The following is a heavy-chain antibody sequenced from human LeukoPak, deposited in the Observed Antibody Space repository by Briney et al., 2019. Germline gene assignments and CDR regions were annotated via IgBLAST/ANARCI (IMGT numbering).Heavy chain of an antibody. J-gene: IGHJ4*02. CDR1: GFTFDDYG. Sequence: GASLRLSCAASGFTFDDYGMSWVRQAPGKGLEWVSGIRWNGDTKGYADSVKGRFTISRDNAKNSLYLQMNSLRAEDTAFYYCARGMTDFEYWGQGTLVTVSS. V-gene: IGHV3-20*04. CDR2: IRWNGDTK. CDR3: ARGMTDFEY.